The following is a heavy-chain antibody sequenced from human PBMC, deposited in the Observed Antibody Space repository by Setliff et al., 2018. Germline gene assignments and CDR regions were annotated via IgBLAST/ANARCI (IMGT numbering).Heavy chain of an antibody. D-gene: IGHD1-1*01. V-gene: IGHV4-59*01. CDR2: ISYVGYT. CDR1: GDSMGDFY. CDR3: ARAKYGTTTYFES. J-gene: IGHJ4*02. Sequence: SETLSLTCSVSGDSMGDFYWSWIRQTPGKGLEWIGHISYVGYTVYKPSLQSRVTISADTSKKQLSQTLTSVTVADTAVYYCARAKYGTTTYFESWGPGTLVTVSS.